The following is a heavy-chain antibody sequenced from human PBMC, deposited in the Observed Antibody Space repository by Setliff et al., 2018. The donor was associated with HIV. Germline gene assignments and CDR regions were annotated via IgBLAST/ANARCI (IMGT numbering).Heavy chain of an antibody. D-gene: IGHD5-12*01. CDR3: ARERGGGYDGWFIDL. V-gene: IGHV4-4*07. CDR2: IFSSERT. Sequence: KTSETLSLTCTVSGGSMSNHYWSWIRQPAGKGLELIGRIFSSERTNYNPSLKSRVTLSVDTSKDQFSLKLTSVTAADTAVYYCARERGGGYDGWFIDLWGRGTLVTVSS. CDR1: GGSMSNHY. J-gene: IGHJ2*01.